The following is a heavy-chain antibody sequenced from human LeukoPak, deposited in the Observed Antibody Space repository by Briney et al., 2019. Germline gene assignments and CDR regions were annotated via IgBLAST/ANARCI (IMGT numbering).Heavy chain of an antibody. Sequence: GGSLRLSCAASGFTFSDYYMSWNRQAPGKGLEAVSYISSSGSTIYYADSVKGRFTISRDNAKNSLYLQMNSLRAEDTAVYYCATYTNWVAGDVWGQGTTVSVSS. V-gene: IGHV3-11*04. J-gene: IGHJ6*02. CDR1: GFTFSDYY. CDR3: ATYTNWVAGDV. CDR2: ISSSGSTI. D-gene: IGHD1-1*01.